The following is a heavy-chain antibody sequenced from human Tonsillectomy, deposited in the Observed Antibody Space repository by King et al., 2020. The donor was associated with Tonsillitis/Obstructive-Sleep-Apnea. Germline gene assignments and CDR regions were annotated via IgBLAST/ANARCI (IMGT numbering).Heavy chain of an antibody. V-gene: IGHV3-23*04. J-gene: IGHJ3*02. Sequence: VQLVESGGGLVQPGGSLRLSCAASGFSFSSDAMSWVRQAPGKGLEWVSGISASGGSTSYGDSGKGRFTNSRDNSKSTLYLQMNSLRAEDTAVYYCAKGHWSGGAFDIWGLGTMVTVSS. D-gene: IGHD1-1*01. CDR1: GFSFSSDA. CDR3: AKGHWSGGAFDI. CDR2: ISASGGST.